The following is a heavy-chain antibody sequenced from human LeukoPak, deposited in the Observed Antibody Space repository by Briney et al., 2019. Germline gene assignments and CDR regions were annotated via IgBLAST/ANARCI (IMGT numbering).Heavy chain of an antibody. CDR3: ARAPRIAAAGTRLGYYYYYMDV. D-gene: IGHD6-13*01. V-gene: IGHV1-8*01. CDR2: MNPNSGNT. J-gene: IGHJ6*03. CDR1: GYTFTSYD. Sequence: GASVKVSCKASGYTFTSYDINWVRQATGQGLEWMGWMNPNSGNTGYAQKFQGRVTMTRNTSISTAYMELSSLRSEDTAVYYCARAPRIAAAGTRLGYYYYYMDVWGKGTTVTVSS.